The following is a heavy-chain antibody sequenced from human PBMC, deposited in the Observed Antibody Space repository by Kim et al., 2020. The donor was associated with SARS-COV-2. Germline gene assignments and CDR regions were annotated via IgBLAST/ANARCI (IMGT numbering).Heavy chain of an antibody. V-gene: IGHV3-30*02. Sequence: GGSLRLSCAASGFSFSSYGLHWVRQAPGKGLEWVAFLDYNGGKEYYADSVKGRFTISRDNSKNTLYLQMNSLRAEDTAVYYCARDLIAVRPGWFDPWGQGTLVSVSS. J-gene: IGHJ5*02. CDR2: LDYNGGKE. D-gene: IGHD6-6*01. CDR3: ARDLIAVRPGWFDP. CDR1: GFSFSSYG.